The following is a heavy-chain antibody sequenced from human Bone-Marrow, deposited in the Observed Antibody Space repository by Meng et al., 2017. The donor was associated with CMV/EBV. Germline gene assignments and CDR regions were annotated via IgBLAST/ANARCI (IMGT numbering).Heavy chain of an antibody. J-gene: IGHJ5*02. CDR2: IIPILDIT. CDR3: ARGGFWLGYYSWFGP. Sequence: SVKVSCKPSGGTFSNYAVSWVRQAPGQGLEWMGGIIPILDITNYAQKFQGRVTITADKSTNAVYMELSSLRSDDTAVYYCARGGFWLGYYSWFGPWGQGNLVNVAS. D-gene: IGHD3-3*01. CDR1: GGTFSNYA. V-gene: IGHV1-69*10.